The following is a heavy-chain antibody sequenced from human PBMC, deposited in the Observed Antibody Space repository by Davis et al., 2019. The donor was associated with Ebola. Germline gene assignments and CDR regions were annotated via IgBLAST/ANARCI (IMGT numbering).Heavy chain of an antibody. CDR3: ARTMTTVTTGWFDP. CDR2: IYSGGST. D-gene: IGHD4-17*01. CDR1: GFTVSSNF. V-gene: IGHV3-53*01. J-gene: IGHJ5*02. Sequence: GESLKISCAASGFTVSSNFISWVRQAPGKGLEWVSVIYSGGSTYYADSVKGRFTISRDNSKNTLYLQMNSLRAEDTAVYYCARTMTTVTTGWFDPWGQGTLVTVSS.